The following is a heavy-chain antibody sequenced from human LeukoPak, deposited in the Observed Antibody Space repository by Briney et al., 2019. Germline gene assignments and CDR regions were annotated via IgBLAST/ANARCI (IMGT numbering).Heavy chain of an antibody. CDR1: GYTFTSYA. V-gene: IGHV1-3*01. CDR2: NNAGNGNT. D-gene: IGHD6-19*01. Sequence: ASVKVSCKASGYTFTSYAMHWVRQAPGQRLEWMGWNNAGNGNTKYSQKFQGRVTITRDTSASTAYMELSSLRSEDTAVYYCARDRIAVAGTTLGYWGQGTLVTVSS. J-gene: IGHJ4*02. CDR3: ARDRIAVAGTTLGY.